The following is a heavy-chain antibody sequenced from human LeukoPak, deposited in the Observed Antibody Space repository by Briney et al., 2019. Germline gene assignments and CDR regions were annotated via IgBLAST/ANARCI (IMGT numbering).Heavy chain of an antibody. D-gene: IGHD3-22*01. CDR1: GFTFSSYK. J-gene: IGHJ4*02. CDR2: ISSSGSTI. Sequence: GGSLRLSCAASGFTFSSYKMNWVRQAPGKGLEWVSYISSSGSTIYYADSVKGRFTISRDNAKNSLYLQMNSLRAEDTAVYYCAKDSEYYDSSGYYYNYFDYWGQGTLVTVSS. V-gene: IGHV3-48*03. CDR3: AKDSEYYDSSGYYYNYFDY.